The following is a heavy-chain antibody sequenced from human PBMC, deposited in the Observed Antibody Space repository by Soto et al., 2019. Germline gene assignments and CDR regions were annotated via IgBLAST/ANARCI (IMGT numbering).Heavy chain of an antibody. CDR1: GFTFSSFA. V-gene: IGHV3-23*01. Sequence: EVQLLESGGGLVQPGGSLRLSCAASGFTFSSFAVSWVRQAPGKGLEWVSAISGSGGRTYYADSVKGRFTISRDNSKSTLYLQMNSLRVDDTAVYYWVKDPSGATSWYYWYFVLWGRGTLVTVSS. CDR3: VKDPSGATSWYYWYFVL. CDR2: ISGSGGRT. J-gene: IGHJ2*01. D-gene: IGHD6-13*01.